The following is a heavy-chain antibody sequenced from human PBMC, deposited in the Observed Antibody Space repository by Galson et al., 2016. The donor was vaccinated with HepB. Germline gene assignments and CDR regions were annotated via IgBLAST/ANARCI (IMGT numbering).Heavy chain of an antibody. CDR3: STQLDF. Sequence: SLRLSCAASGFIFTTYWMDWVRQAPGKGLERVANINQDGSVKYYVDSVRGRFTVSRDNSKNSLYLQMNSLRVEDTAVYYCSTQLDFWGQGTLVTVSS. CDR2: INQDGSVK. CDR1: GFIFTTYW. V-gene: IGHV3-7*01. J-gene: IGHJ4*02.